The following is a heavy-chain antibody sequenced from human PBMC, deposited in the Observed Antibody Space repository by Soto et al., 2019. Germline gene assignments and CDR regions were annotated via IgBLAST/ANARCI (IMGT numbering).Heavy chain of an antibody. Sequence: QVQLQESGPGLVKPSQTLSLTYTVSGGSISSGGYYWSWIRQHPGKGLEWIGYIYYSGSTYYNPSLKSRVTISVDTSKNQFSLKLSSVTAADTAVYYCARTTIFGVVIMRGWFDPWGQGTLVTVSS. D-gene: IGHD3-3*01. CDR2: IYYSGST. CDR1: GGSISSGGYY. V-gene: IGHV4-31*03. CDR3: ARTTIFGVVIMRGWFDP. J-gene: IGHJ5*02.